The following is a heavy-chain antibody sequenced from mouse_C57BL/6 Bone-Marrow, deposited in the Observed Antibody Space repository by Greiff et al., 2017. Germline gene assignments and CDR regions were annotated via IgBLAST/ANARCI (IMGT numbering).Heavy chain of an antibody. Sequence: EVQRVESGAELVRPGASVKLSCTASGFTFTDDYMHWVKQRPEQGLEWIGGIDPENGDTDYASKFQGKATITADTSSNTAYLHRSSLTSEDTAVYCCTAYVGYPWYLDFWGKGTTVTVSS. CDR2: IDPENGDT. D-gene: IGHD2-2*01. V-gene: IGHV14-4*01. CDR3: TAYVGYPWYLDF. CDR1: GFTFTDDY. J-gene: IGHJ1*03.